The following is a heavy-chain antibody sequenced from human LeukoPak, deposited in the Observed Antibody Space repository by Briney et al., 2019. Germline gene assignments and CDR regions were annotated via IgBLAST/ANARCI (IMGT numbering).Heavy chain of an antibody. D-gene: IGHD4-17*01. CDR1: GGSFSGYY. Sequence: PSETLSLTCAVYGGSFSGYYWSWIRQPPGKGLEWIGEINHSGSTNYNPSLKSRVTISVDTSKNQFSLKLSSVTAADTAVYYCARDRFSAYGDTHMDYWGQGTLVTVSS. V-gene: IGHV4-34*01. J-gene: IGHJ4*02. CDR3: ARDRFSAYGDTHMDY. CDR2: INHSGST.